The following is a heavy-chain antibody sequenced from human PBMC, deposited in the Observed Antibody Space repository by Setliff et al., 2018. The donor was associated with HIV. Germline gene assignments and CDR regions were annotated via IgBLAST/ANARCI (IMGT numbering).Heavy chain of an antibody. CDR1: GGSISSRSYY. J-gene: IGHJ3*02. CDR2: IYSNGNT. V-gene: IGHV4-61*10. D-gene: IGHD3-9*01. CDR3: ARYKCINFACVGFDI. Sequence: PSETLSLTCTVPGGSISSRSYYWSWLRQPAGKGLEWIGRIYSNGNTDYNPSLKSRVTISEDTSKNQFSLKLTSVTAADTAVYYCARYKCINFACVGFDIWGQGTVVTVSS.